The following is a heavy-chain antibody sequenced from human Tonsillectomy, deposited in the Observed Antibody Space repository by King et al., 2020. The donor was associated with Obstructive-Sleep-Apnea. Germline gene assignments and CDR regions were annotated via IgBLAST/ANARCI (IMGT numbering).Heavy chain of an antibody. J-gene: IGHJ4*02. Sequence: VQLVESGGGVVQPGKSLRLSCAASGFTFSNYGMHWVRQAPGKGLEWVAVISYDGSNNYYADSVKGRFTISRDNSKNTLHLQMNSLRAEDTAVYYCARGVYSGSYYRTYYFDYWGQGTLVTVSS. CDR1: GFTFSNYG. CDR2: ISYDGSNN. D-gene: IGHD1-26*01. CDR3: ARGVYSGSYYRTYYFDY. V-gene: IGHV3-30*19.